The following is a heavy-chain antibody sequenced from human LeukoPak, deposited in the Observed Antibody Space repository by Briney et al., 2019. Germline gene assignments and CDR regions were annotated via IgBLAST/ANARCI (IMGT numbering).Heavy chain of an antibody. V-gene: IGHV4-34*01. CDR2: INHSGST. D-gene: IGHD3-3*01. Sequence: NPSETLSLTCAVYGGSFSGYYWSWIRQPPGKGLEWIGEINHSGSTNYNPSLKSRVTISVDTSKNQFSLKLSSVTAADTAVYYCARGLTFDFWSGYYSRYYYYMDVWGKGTTVTVSS. CDR1: GGSFSGYY. J-gene: IGHJ6*03. CDR3: ARGLTFDFWSGYYSRYYYYMDV.